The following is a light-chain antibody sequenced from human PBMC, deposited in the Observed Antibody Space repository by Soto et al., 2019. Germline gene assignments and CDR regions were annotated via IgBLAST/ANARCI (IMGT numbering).Light chain of an antibody. CDR2: GIS. CDR1: QSVSSD. V-gene: IGKV3-15*01. Sequence: EIVMTQFPATLSVSPGERATLSCRASQSVSSDWPWFQQKPGQAPRVLIYGISTRATGIPARFSGSGSETDFTLTISSLQSEDIAVYYCQQYNNWPLTFGGGTKVEIK. CDR3: QQYNNWPLT. J-gene: IGKJ4*01.